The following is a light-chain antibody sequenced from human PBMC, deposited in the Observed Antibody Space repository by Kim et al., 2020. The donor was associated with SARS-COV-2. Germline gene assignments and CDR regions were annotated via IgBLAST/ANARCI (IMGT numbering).Light chain of an antibody. CDR3: QTWGTGIWV. Sequence: ASAKPTCTLSSGHSSNPIAWHQQQAEKGPRYLMTLNSDGSHSKGDGIPDRFSGSSSGAERYLTISGLQSDDEADYYCQTWGTGIWVFGGGTQLTVL. CDR1: SGHSSNP. CDR2: LNSDGSH. V-gene: IGLV4-69*01. J-gene: IGLJ3*02.